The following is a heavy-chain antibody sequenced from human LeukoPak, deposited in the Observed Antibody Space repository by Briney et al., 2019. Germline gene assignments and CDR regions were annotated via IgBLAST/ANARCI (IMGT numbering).Heavy chain of an antibody. CDR3: ARGRYCSSTSCYPRGAFDI. CDR1: GYTFTSYD. CDR2: MNPNSGNT. J-gene: IGHJ3*02. V-gene: IGHV1-8*01. Sequence: ASVKVSCKASGYTFTSYDINWVRQAAGQGLEWMGWMNPNSGNTGYAQKFQGRVTMTRNTSISTAYMELSSLRSEDTAVYYCARGRYCSSTSCYPRGAFDIWGQGTMVTVSS. D-gene: IGHD2-2*01.